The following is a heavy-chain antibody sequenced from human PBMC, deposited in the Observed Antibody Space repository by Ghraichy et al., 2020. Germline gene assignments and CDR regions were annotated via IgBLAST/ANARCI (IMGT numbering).Heavy chain of an antibody. J-gene: IGHJ4*02. V-gene: IGHV3-23*01. CDR3: ADYPYSFDQTPSGRY. CDR2: ISGSGGST. Sequence: GGSLRLSCAASGFTFSSYAMSWVRQAPGKGLEWVSAISGSGGSTYYADSVKGRFTISRDNSKNTLYLQMNSLRAEDTAVYYCADYPYSFDQTPSGRYWGQGTLVTVSS. CDR1: GFTFSSYA. D-gene: IGHD2-15*01.